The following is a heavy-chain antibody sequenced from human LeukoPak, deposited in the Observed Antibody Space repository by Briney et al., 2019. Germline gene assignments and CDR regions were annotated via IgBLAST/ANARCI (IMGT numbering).Heavy chain of an antibody. CDR1: GFTFTDAW. J-gene: IGHJ4*02. Sequence: GGSLRLSCAASGFTFTDAWLSWVRQAPGKGLEWVGRIKSGGTADYAAPVEGRFTISRDDSKATLYLQMNSLKTEDTAMYYCTTVSHFYLGGQGTLVTASS. D-gene: IGHD2/OR15-2a*01. CDR2: IKSGGTA. CDR3: TTVSHFYL. V-gene: IGHV3-15*01.